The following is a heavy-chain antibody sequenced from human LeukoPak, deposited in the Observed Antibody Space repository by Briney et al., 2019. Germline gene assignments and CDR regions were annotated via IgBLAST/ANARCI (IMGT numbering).Heavy chain of an antibody. J-gene: IGHJ4*02. CDR1: GFTFGDFA. Sequence: GGSLRLSCTASGFTFGDFAMNWVRQAPGKGLEWVAFIRSKAYGGTTEYAASVEGRFTFSRDDSKNIAYLQMNSLRTEDTAVYYCTRDGGFQYYLDYWGQGTLVTVSS. D-gene: IGHD2-15*01. V-gene: IGHV3-49*04. CDR3: TRDGGFQYYLDY. CDR2: IRSKAYGGTT.